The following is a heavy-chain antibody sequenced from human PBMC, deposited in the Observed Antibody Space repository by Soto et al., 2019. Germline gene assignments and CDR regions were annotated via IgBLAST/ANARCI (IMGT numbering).Heavy chain of an antibody. CDR2: ISYDGSNK. Sequence: PGGSLRLSCAASEFTFSSYAMHWVRQAPGKGLEWVAVISYDGSNKYYADSVKGRFTISRDNSKNTLYLQMNSLRAEDTAVYYCARGYSSSSERRAFDIWGQGTMVTVSS. CDR1: EFTFSSYA. D-gene: IGHD6-6*01. J-gene: IGHJ3*02. CDR3: ARGYSSSSERRAFDI. V-gene: IGHV3-30-3*01.